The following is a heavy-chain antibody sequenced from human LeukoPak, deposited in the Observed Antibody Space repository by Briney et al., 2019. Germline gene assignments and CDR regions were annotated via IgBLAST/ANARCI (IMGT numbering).Heavy chain of an antibody. CDR3: ARDGLVGCSGGSCYFNWFDP. V-gene: IGHV1-18*01. CDR1: GYTFTSYG. Sequence: ASVKVSCKASGYTFTSYGISWVRQAPGQGLEWMGWISAYNGNTNYAQKLQGRATMTTDTSTSTAYMELRSLRSDDTAAYYCARDGLVGCSGGSCYFNWFDPWGQGTLVTVSS. CDR2: ISAYNGNT. J-gene: IGHJ5*02. D-gene: IGHD2-15*01.